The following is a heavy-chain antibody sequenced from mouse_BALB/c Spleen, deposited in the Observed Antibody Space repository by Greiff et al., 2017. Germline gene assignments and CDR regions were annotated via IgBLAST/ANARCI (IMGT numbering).Heavy chain of an antibody. CDR1: GFTFSSYA. D-gene: IGHD1-2*01. V-gene: IGHV5-6-5*01. Sequence: EVMLVESGGGLVKPGGSLKLSCAASGFTFSSYAMSWVRQTPEKRLEWVASISSGGSTYYPDSVKGRFTISRDNARNILYLQMSSLRSEDTAMYYCARGGITTATFAMDYWGQGTSVTVSS. J-gene: IGHJ4*01. CDR2: ISSGGST. CDR3: ARGGITTATFAMDY.